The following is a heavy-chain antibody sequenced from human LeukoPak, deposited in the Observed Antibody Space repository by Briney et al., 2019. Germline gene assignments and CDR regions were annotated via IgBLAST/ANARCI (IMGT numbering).Heavy chain of an antibody. CDR3: ARGELYYYDSRGYIFDF. J-gene: IGHJ4*02. V-gene: IGHV3-11*01. D-gene: IGHD3-22*01. CDR1: GFTFSDYY. CDR2: ISSSGSAI. Sequence: GGSLRLSCAASGFTFSDYYMSWIRQAPGEGLEWLSYISSSGSAIHYADSVKGRFTISRDNAKNSLYLQMNSLRAEDTAVYYCARGELYYYDSRGYIFDFWGQGTLVTVSS.